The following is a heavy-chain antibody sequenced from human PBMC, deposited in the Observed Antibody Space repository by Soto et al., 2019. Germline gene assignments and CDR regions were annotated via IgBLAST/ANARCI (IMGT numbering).Heavy chain of an antibody. V-gene: IGHV3-23*01. Sequence: LRLSCAASGFTFSSYAMSWVRQAPGKGLEWVSAISGSGGSTYYADSVKGRFTISRDNSKNTLYLQMNSLRAEDTAVYYCAKGFRGGTYYYYYGMDVWGQGTTVTVSS. CDR1: GFTFSSYA. D-gene: IGHD2-21*01. J-gene: IGHJ6*02. CDR3: AKGFRGGTYYYYYGMDV. CDR2: ISGSGGST.